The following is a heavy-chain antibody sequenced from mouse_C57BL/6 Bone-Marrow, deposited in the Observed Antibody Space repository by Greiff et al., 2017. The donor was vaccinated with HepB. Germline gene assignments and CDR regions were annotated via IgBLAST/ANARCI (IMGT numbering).Heavy chain of an antibody. CDR2: IWTGGGT. V-gene: IGHV2-9-1*01. Sequence: VKLMESGPGLVAPSQSLSITCTVSGFSLTSYAISWVRQPPGKGLEWLGVIWTGGGTNYNSALKYRLSLSKDNSKSQVFLKMNSLQTDDTARYYCARKAYYYSPYAMDYWGQGTSVTVSS. D-gene: IGHD1-1*01. CDR3: ARKAYYYSPYAMDY. CDR1: GFSLTSYA. J-gene: IGHJ4*01.